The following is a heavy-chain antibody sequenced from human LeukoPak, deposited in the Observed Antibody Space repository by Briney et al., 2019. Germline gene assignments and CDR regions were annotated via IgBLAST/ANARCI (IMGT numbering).Heavy chain of an antibody. D-gene: IGHD3-16*01. CDR1: VLTFSDSY. J-gene: IGHJ6*03. CDR2: ISNSGSSI. CDR3: AKGGGGRLIYYYYMDV. V-gene: IGHV3-11*01. Sequence: GGSLRLSCAASVLTFSDSYMTWIRQAPEKGLEWVSCISNSGSSIYYADSVKGRFTTSRDNAKNSLYLQMNSLRAEDMALYYCAKGGGGRLIYYYYMDVWGKGTTVTVSS.